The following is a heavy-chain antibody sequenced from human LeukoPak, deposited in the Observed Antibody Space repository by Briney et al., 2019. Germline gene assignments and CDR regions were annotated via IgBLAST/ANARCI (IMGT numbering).Heavy chain of an antibody. CDR2: IIPIFGTA. J-gene: IGHJ3*02. CDR1: GGTFSSYA. Sequence: SVKVSCKASGGTFSSYAISWVRQAPGQGLEWMGGIIPIFGTANYAQKFQGRVTITADESTSTAYMALSSLRSEDTAVYYCARTPLEYCSSTSCYKQAFDIWGEGTMVTVSS. V-gene: IGHV1-69*13. D-gene: IGHD2-2*02. CDR3: ARTPLEYCSSTSCYKQAFDI.